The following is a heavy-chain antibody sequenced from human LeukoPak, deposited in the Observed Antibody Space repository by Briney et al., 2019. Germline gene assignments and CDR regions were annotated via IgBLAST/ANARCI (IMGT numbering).Heavy chain of an antibody. D-gene: IGHD3-3*01. CDR2: IRSKANSYAT. CDR1: GFTFSGSA. CDR3: TRQSVWSGQNHYYYYGMDV. V-gene: IGHV3-73*01. Sequence: PGGSLRLSCAASGFTFSGSAMHWVRQASGKGLEWVGRIRSKANSYATAYAASVKGRFTISRDISKNTAYLQMNSLKTEDTAVYYCTRQSVWSGQNHYYYYGMDVWGQGTTVTVSS. J-gene: IGHJ6*02.